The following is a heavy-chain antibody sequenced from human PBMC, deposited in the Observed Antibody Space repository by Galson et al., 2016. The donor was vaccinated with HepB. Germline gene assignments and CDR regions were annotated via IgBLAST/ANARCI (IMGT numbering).Heavy chain of an antibody. CDR2: ISSSESSI. V-gene: IGHV3-21*01. CDR1: GFTFSTYT. CDR3: ARDARRGWLFKNLIGYYMDV. D-gene: IGHD5-24*01. Sequence: SLRLSCAASGFTFSTYTMHWVRQAPGKGLEWVSSISSSESSIYYADSLKGRFTISRDNAINSLYLQMNSLRAEDTAVYYCARDARRGWLFKNLIGYYMDVWGKGTTVTVSS. J-gene: IGHJ6*03.